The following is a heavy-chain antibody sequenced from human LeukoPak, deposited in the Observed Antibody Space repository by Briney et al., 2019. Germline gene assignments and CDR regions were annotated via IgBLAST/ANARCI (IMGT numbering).Heavy chain of an antibody. Sequence: ASVNVSCKASGYTFTSYGISWVRQAPGQGLEWMGCISAYNCNTNYAQKLQGRVTMTTDTSTSTAYMELRSLRSDDTAVYYCARGRGARGYSYYTGQENWFDPWGQGTLVTVSS. V-gene: IGHV1-18*04. D-gene: IGHD5-18*01. J-gene: IGHJ5*02. CDR2: ISAYNCNT. CDR1: GYTFTSYG. CDR3: ARGRGARGYSYYTGQENWFDP.